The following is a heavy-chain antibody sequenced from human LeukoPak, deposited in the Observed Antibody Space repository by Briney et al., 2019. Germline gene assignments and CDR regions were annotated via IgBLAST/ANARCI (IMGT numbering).Heavy chain of an antibody. V-gene: IGHV3-23*01. D-gene: IGHD1-7*01. CDR2: ISGSGGST. Sequence: GGSLRLSCAASGFTFSSYAMSWVRQAPGKGLEWVSAISGSGGSTYYADSVKGRFTISRDNSKNALYLQMHSLRAEDTAVYYCAKDSRITGTSTGPFDPWGQGTLVTVSS. J-gene: IGHJ5*02. CDR1: GFTFSSYA. CDR3: AKDSRITGTSTGPFDP.